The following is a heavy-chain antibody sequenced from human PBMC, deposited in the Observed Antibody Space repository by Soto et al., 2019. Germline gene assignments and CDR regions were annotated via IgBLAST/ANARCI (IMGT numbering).Heavy chain of an antibody. Sequence: EVQLVESGGGLVQPGRSLRLSCVVSGPNFDDYAMHWVRQLPGKGLEWVAGLSWSGGTIDYADSVKGRFTISRDNAKNCLYLEMNSLRPEDTAVYYCTKEVRHQFSDYFDNWGQGTLVTVSS. J-gene: IGHJ4*02. CDR1: GPNFDDYA. CDR2: LSWSGGTI. V-gene: IGHV3-9*01. CDR3: TKEVRHQFSDYFDN.